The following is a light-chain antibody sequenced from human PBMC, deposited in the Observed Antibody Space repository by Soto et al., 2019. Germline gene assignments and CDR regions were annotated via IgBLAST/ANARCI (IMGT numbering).Light chain of an antibody. CDR2: EVS. V-gene: IGLV2-14*01. CDR3: SSYTSSSTYV. Sequence: QSALTQPPSASGSPGQSITISCTGTSSDVGGYNYVSWYQHHPGKAPKLMIYEVSNRPSGVSNRFSGSKSGNTASLNISGLQAEDEADYYCSSYTSSSTYVFGTGTQVTVL. J-gene: IGLJ1*01. CDR1: SSDVGGYNY.